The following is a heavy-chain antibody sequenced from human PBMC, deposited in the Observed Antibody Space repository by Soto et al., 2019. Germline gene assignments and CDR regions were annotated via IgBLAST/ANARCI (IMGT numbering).Heavy chain of an antibody. CDR1: GGTFSSYA. V-gene: IGHV1-69*12. J-gene: IGHJ3*02. D-gene: IGHD4-17*01. CDR3: ARRCRDYGDYGAFEI. CDR2: IISIFGTA. Sequence: QVQLVQSGAEVKKPGSSVQVSCKASGGTFSSYAINWVRQAPGQGLEWMGGIISIFGTANYAQKFQGRVTITADESTSTAYMELSSLRSEDTAVYYCARRCRDYGDYGAFEIWGQGTMVTVSS.